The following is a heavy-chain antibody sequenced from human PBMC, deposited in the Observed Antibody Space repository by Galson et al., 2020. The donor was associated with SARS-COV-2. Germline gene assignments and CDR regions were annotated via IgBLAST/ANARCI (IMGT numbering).Heavy chain of an antibody. CDR1: GGSISRGSYY. D-gene: IGHD3-22*01. J-gene: IGHJ3*02. Sequence: SETLSLTCTVSGGSISRGSYYWSWLRQPAGQGLEWIGSIHTTGSTNYNPSLQSRVTISVDTSSNQFSLSLSSVTAADTAVYYCARSHDSSVNAFDIWGQGTMVTVSS. V-gene: IGHV4-61*02. CDR2: IHTTGST. CDR3: ARSHDSSVNAFDI.